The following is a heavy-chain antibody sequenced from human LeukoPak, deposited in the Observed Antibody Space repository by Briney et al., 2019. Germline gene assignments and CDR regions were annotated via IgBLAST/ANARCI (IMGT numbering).Heavy chain of an antibody. CDR3: AKYSTKVVIHYFDY. Sequence: GGSLRLSCAASGFTFSSYAMSWVRQAPGKGLEWVSAISGSGGGTYYADSVKGRFTISRDNSKNMLYLQMNSLRAEDTAVYYCAKYSTKVVIHYFDYWGQGTLVTVSS. D-gene: IGHD3-22*01. CDR2: ISGSGGGT. CDR1: GFTFSSYA. J-gene: IGHJ4*02. V-gene: IGHV3-23*01.